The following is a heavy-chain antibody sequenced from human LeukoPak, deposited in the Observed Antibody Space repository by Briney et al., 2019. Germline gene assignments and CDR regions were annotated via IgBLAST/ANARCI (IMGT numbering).Heavy chain of an antibody. Sequence: GSSLRLSCAASGFTFSDYGMYWVRQPPGKGLDWVAIIWNDGSKKYYADSVKGRFTISRDNSQNTLYLQMNSLRAEDTAVYYCARDSYYDSSGGDYWGQGTLVTVSS. CDR2: IWNDGSKK. J-gene: IGHJ4*02. V-gene: IGHV3-33*01. CDR3: ARDSYYDSSGGDY. D-gene: IGHD3-22*01. CDR1: GFTFSDYG.